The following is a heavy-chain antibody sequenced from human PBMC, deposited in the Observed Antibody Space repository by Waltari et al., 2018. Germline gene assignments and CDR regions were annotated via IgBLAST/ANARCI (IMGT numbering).Heavy chain of an antibody. CDR1: GGTFSSYA. D-gene: IGHD2-15*01. CDR2: IIPIFGTA. Sequence: QVQLVQSGAEVKKPGSSVKVSCKASGGTFSSYAISWLRQAPGQGLEWRGGIIPIFGTANYAQKFQGRVTITADESTSTAYMELSSLRSEDTAVYYCAREEGLYCSGGSCYSGQTLLDPWGQGTLVTVSS. J-gene: IGHJ5*02. CDR3: AREEGLYCSGGSCYSGQTLLDP. V-gene: IGHV1-69*01.